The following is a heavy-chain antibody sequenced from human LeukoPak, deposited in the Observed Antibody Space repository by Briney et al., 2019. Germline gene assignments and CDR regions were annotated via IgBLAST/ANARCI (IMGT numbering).Heavy chain of an antibody. CDR1: GFTFSSYA. D-gene: IGHD2-2*01. CDR3: ARDRALGYCSSTSCYDPDAFDI. Sequence: GGSLRLSCAASGFTFSSYAMHWVRQAPGKGLEWVAVISYDGSNKYYADSVKGRFTISRDNSKNTLYLQMNSLRAEDTAVYYCARDRALGYCSSTSCYDPDAFDIWGQGTMVTDSS. V-gene: IGHV3-30-3*01. CDR2: ISYDGSNK. J-gene: IGHJ3*02.